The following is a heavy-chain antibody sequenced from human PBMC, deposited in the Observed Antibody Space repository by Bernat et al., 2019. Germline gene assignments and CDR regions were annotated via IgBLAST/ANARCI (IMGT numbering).Heavy chain of an antibody. Sequence: QVQLVESGGGLVQPGRSLRLSCAASGFTFSNYYMNWIRQAPGKGLDWVSFICSSGSYTNYADSVKGRFTISRDNAKNSLYLQMNSLRAEDTAVYYCARGTSTSAPYMDVWGKGTTVTVSS. V-gene: IGHV3-11*05. CDR1: GFTFSNYY. CDR3: ARGTSTSAPYMDV. J-gene: IGHJ6*03. CDR2: ICSSGSYT.